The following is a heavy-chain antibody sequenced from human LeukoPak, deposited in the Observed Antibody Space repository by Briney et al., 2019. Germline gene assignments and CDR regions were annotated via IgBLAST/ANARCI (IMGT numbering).Heavy chain of an antibody. J-gene: IGHJ6*02. V-gene: IGHV4-30-2*01. CDR2: IYHSGST. D-gene: IGHD3-10*01. Sequence: PSQTLSLTCAVSGGSISSGGYSWSWIRQPPGKGLEWIGYIYHSGSTYYNPSLKSRVTISVDRSKNQFSLKLSSVTAADTAVYYCARRYGSGPYYYYGMDVWGQGTTVTVSS. CDR1: GGSISSGGYS. CDR3: ARRYGSGPYYYYGMDV.